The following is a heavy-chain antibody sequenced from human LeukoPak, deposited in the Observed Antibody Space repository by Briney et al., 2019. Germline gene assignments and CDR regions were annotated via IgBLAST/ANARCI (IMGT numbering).Heavy chain of an antibody. J-gene: IGHJ4*02. CDR2: INNSGST. V-gene: IGHV4-34*01. CDR3: ARGRWNGDSEY. Sequence: SETLSLTXGVYGGSFSGYFLSWIRQTPGKGLEWLGEINNSGSTNYNPSLKSRVTISVDTSKNHFSLKVTSVTAADTAVYYCARGRWNGDSEYWGQGTLVTVSS. D-gene: IGHD1-1*01. CDR1: GGSFSGYF.